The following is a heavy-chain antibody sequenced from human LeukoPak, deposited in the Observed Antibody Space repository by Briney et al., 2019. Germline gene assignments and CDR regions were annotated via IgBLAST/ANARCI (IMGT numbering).Heavy chain of an antibody. J-gene: IGHJ4*02. V-gene: IGHV1-18*01. Sequence: ASVKVSCKASGYTFTSYGISWVRQAPGQGLEWMGWISAYNGNTNYAQKLQGRVTMTTDTSTSTAYMELRDLRSDDTAVYYCARENYDILTGYPHPDYWGQGTLVTVSS. CDR1: GYTFTSYG. D-gene: IGHD3-9*01. CDR3: ARENYDILTGYPHPDY. CDR2: ISAYNGNT.